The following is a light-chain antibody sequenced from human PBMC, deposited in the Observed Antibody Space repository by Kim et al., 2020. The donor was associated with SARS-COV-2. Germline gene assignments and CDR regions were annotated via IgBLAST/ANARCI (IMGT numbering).Light chain of an antibody. CDR1: QDIRND. Sequence: SASIGDRVTITCRASQDIRNDLGWYQQKPGTAPELLIYAASSLQSGVPSRFAGSGSGTDFTLTISSLQPEDFATYYCLQDYNYPYTFGQGTKLEIK. CDR3: LQDYNYPYT. V-gene: IGKV1-6*01. J-gene: IGKJ2*01. CDR2: AAS.